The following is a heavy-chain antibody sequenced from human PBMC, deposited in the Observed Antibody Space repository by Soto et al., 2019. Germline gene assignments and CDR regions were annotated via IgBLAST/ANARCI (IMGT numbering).Heavy chain of an antibody. Sequence: WGSRRLSCAASGFTFTTYPMTWVRQAPGKGLESVSSISASGEITYYADSVKGRFTISRDNSKNMFYLQMNSLRAEDTAVYYCAKILTTADHYWYGREVWGQGAPVIVSS. CDR1: GFTFTTYP. J-gene: IGHJ6*02. V-gene: IGHV3-23*01. D-gene: IGHD2-21*02. CDR2: ISASGEIT. CDR3: AKILTTADHYWYGREV.